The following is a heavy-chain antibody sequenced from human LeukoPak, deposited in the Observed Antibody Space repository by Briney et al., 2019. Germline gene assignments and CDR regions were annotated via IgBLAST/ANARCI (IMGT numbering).Heavy chain of an antibody. CDR3: AKDGKGQWLVSPYYFDY. CDR2: ISGSGGST. J-gene: IGHJ4*02. D-gene: IGHD6-19*01. Sequence: PGGSLRLSCAASGFTFSSYAMSWVRQAPGKGLEWVSAISGSGGSTYYADSVKGRFTISRDNSKNTLYLQMNGLRAEDTAVYYCAKDGKGQWLVSPYYFDYWGQGTLVTVSS. V-gene: IGHV3-23*01. CDR1: GFTFSSYA.